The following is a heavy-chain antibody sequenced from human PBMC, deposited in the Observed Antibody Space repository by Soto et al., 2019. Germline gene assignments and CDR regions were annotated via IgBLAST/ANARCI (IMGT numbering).Heavy chain of an antibody. CDR1: GYTFTGSA. CDR2: INVGNGNT. V-gene: IGHV1-3*01. D-gene: IGHD3-10*01. J-gene: IGHJ6*02. CDR3: ARDPCPGGMDV. Sequence: QVQLVQSGSEVKQPGASVKVSCKASGYTFTGSAMHWVRQAPGQRPEWLGWINVGNGNTRYSQKLEGRVSITRDTSASTAYMELSSLRSEDTAAYYCARDPCPGGMDVWGQGTTVTVSS.